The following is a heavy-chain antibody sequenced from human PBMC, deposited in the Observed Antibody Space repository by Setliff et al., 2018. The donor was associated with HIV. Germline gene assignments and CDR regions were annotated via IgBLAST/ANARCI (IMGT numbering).Heavy chain of an antibody. Sequence: GSLRLSCVASGFTFNNAWMNWVRQAPGKGLEWVGRIKKSSDGGTTDDASPVKGRFTISRDDSKNTLYLQMNSLKTEDTAVYFCATDNGPSYSMDIWGQGTTVTVSS. V-gene: IGHV3-15*01. CDR3: ATDNGPSYSMDI. CDR1: GFTFNNAW. CDR2: IKKSSDGGTT. J-gene: IGHJ6*02. D-gene: IGHD3-16*01.